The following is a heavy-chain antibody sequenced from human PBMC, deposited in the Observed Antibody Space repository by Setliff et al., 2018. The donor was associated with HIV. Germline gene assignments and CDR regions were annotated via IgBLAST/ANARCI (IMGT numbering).Heavy chain of an antibody. Sequence: GESLKISCKGSGYSFTSYWIAWVRQKPGKGLEWMGIIFPGDSKMHYNPSLRGRLAISVDTSRNHFSLKLNSVTVADTALYFCARARANFWTTRVQYYFDYWGQGILVTVSS. J-gene: IGHJ4*02. CDR1: GYSFTSYW. CDR2: IFPGDSKM. D-gene: IGHD3-3*01. CDR3: ARARANFWTTRVQYYFDY. V-gene: IGHV5-51*01.